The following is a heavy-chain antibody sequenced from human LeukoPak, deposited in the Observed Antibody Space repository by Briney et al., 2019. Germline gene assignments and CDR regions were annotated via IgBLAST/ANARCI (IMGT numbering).Heavy chain of an antibody. Sequence: GGSLRLSCAASGFTVSSNYMSWVRQAPGKGLEWVSVIYSGGSTYYADSVKGRFTISRDSSKNTLYLQMNSLRAEDTAVYYCARDRAYSYGLEVFDPWGQGTLVTVSS. CDR2: IYSGGST. J-gene: IGHJ5*02. CDR3: ARDRAYSYGLEVFDP. V-gene: IGHV3-53*01. D-gene: IGHD5-18*01. CDR1: GFTVSSNY.